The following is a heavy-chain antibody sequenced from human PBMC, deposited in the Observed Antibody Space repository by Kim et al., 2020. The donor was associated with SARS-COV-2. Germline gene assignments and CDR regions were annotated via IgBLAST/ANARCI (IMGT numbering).Heavy chain of an antibody. J-gene: IGHJ5*02. D-gene: IGHD6-19*01. CDR3: TRHRSGHNDNWFDP. CDR1: GYTFTSYD. Sequence: ASVKVSCKASGYTFTSYDINWVRQATGQGLEWLGWMNPNSGNTGYAEKFRGRVTMTREMSTSTAYMELSSLTSEDTAVYYCTRHRSGHNDNWFDPWGQGTLVTVSP. CDR2: MNPNSGNT. V-gene: IGHV1-8*01.